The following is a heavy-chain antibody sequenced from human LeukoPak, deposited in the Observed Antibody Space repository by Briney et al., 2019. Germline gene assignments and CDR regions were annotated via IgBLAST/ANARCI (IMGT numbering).Heavy chain of an antibody. CDR3: ARVRGYSYGYIDY. Sequence: ASVKVSCKASGYTFSSYDINWVRQATGQGLEWMGWMNPNSGNAGYAQKFQGRVTMTRDTSISTAYMDLSSLRSEDTAVYYCARVRGYSYGYIDYWGQGTLVTVSS. CDR2: MNPNSGNA. D-gene: IGHD5-18*01. J-gene: IGHJ4*02. CDR1: GYTFSSYD. V-gene: IGHV1-8*01.